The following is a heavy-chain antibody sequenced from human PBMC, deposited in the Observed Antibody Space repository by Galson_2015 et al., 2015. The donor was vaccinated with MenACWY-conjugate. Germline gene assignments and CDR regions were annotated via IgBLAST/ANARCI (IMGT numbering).Heavy chain of an antibody. CDR2: IYYSGST. CDR1: AGSISSTNYY. CDR3: ARSFDPGNSRDGFTKYYFDY. J-gene: IGHJ4*02. V-gene: IGHV4-39*07. Sequence: SETLSLTCRVSAGSISSTNYYWGWIRQSPGRGLEWIGSIYYSGSTYYNPSLKSRVTISVDTSKNQFSLKLSSVTAADTAVYYCARSFDPGNSRDGFTKYYFDYWGQGPLVTVSS. D-gene: IGHD5-24*01.